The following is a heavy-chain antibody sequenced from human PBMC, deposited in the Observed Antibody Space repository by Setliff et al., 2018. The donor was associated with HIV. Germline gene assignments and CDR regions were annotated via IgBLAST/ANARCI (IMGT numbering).Heavy chain of an antibody. J-gene: IGHJ4*02. Sequence: SVKVSCKASGGSFSSYGINWLRQAPGQGLEWMGGMVPVIGAAQYAQKFQGRVTITADRVTSTAYMELTSLTSDDTAVYYCAREVAARPYFDFWGQGTLVTVSS. CDR3: AREVAARPYFDF. V-gene: IGHV1-69*06. D-gene: IGHD6-6*01. CDR1: GGSFSSYG. CDR2: MVPVIGAA.